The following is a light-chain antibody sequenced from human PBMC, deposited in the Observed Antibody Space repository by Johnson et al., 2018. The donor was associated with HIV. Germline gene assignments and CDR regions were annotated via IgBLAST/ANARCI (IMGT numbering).Light chain of an antibody. CDR3: GVWDASLTPRYV. Sequence: QSVLTQPPSVSAAPGQMVTISCSGSSSNIGNNYVSRYQQVPGTAPKLLIYDNNKRPSGIPDRFSGSKSGATASLGISGLQTGDEADYYCGVWDASLTPRYVFGTGTTIAVL. CDR1: SSNIGNNY. CDR2: DNN. J-gene: IGLJ1*01. V-gene: IGLV1-51*01.